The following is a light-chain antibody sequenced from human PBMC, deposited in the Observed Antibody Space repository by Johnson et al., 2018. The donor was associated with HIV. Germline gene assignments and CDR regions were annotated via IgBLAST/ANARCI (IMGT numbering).Light chain of an antibody. CDR2: KND. CDR1: YSNFGNNS. Sequence: HSVLTQPPSVSAAPGQKVTISCSRNYSNFGNNSVSWYQQLPGTAPKLLIYKNDKRPSGIPDRFSGSKSGTSATLGITGLQTGDEADYYCGTWDSSLSCYVFGTGTKVTVL. V-gene: IGLV1-51*02. J-gene: IGLJ1*01. CDR3: GTWDSSLSCYV.